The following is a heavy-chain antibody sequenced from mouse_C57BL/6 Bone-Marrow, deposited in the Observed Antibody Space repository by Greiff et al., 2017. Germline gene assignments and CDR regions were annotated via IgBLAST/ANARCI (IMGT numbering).Heavy chain of an antibody. Sequence: EVQLKESGAELVRPGASVKLSCTASGFNIKDDYMHWVKQRPEQGLEWIGWIDPENGDTEYASKFQGKATITADTSSNTAYLQLSSLTSEDTAVYYCTSHYYGLDYWGQGTTLTVSS. D-gene: IGHD1-1*01. CDR2: IDPENGDT. CDR3: TSHYYGLDY. V-gene: IGHV14-4*01. CDR1: GFNIKDDY. J-gene: IGHJ2*01.